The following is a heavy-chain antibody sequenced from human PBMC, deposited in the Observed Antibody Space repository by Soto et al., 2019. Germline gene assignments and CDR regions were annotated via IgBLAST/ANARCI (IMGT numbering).Heavy chain of an antibody. J-gene: IGHJ6*02. D-gene: IGHD2-2*01. Sequence: VQLVESGGGLVQPGGSLRLSCAASGLTVSSSYMSWVRQAPGKGLEWVLVMYSGGSTYYADSVKGRFIISRDNYKNTLYLQMDSLRVEDTAVYYCARDSSLHQPLFYGMDVWGQGTTVTVSS. CDR1: GLTVSSSY. CDR2: MYSGGST. V-gene: IGHV3-66*01. CDR3: ARDSSLHQPLFYGMDV.